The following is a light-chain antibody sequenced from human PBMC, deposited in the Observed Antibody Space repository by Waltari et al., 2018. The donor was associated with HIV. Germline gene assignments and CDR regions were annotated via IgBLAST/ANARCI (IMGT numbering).Light chain of an antibody. J-gene: IGLJ2*01. CDR3: ASWDDSLGGYWI. CDR1: TSNIGSNY. Sequence: QSVVTQPPSASGTLGQRVTISCPGGTSNIGSNYVYWYQHLPGTSPKPLIYMNDQRPSGVPDRISGSKSGTSASLAISGLRSEDEADYYCASWDDSLGGYWIFGGGTNLTVL. V-gene: IGLV1-47*01. CDR2: MND.